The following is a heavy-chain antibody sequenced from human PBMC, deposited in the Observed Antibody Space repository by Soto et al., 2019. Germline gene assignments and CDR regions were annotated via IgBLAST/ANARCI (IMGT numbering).Heavy chain of an antibody. Sequence: APVKGSFQKSGYTFTHHYMHLGGQAPGQRLDWMGIINPSGGSTSYAQKFQGRVTMTRDTSTSTVYMELSSLRSEDTAVYYCARSYYDYVWGSYRSAHFDYWGQGTLVTVSS. D-gene: IGHD3-16*02. CDR3: ARSYYDYVWGSYRSAHFDY. CDR2: INPSGGST. V-gene: IGHV1-46*01. J-gene: IGHJ4*02. CDR1: GYTFTHHY.